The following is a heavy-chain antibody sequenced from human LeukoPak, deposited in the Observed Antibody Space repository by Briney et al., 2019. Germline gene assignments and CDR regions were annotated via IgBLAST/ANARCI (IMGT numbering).Heavy chain of an antibody. CDR3: ARDRTVWELDGNDAFDI. CDR2: IIPIFGTA. J-gene: IGHJ3*02. Sequence: SVKVSCKASGGTFSSYAISWMRQAPGHGLEWVGGIIPIFGTANYAQKFQGRVTITTDESTSTAYMGLSSLRSEDRAVYYGARDRTVWELDGNDAFDIWGQGTMVTVS. V-gene: IGHV1-69*05. D-gene: IGHD1-26*01. CDR1: GGTFSSYA.